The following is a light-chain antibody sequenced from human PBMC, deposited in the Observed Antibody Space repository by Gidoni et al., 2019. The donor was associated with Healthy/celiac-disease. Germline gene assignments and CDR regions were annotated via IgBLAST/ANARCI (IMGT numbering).Light chain of an antibody. V-gene: IGLV1-40*01. CDR2: GNS. CDR3: QSYDSSLSGSGAV. J-gene: IGLJ2*01. CDR1: SSNIGAGYD. Sequence: QSVLTPPPSVSGAPGQRVTISCTGSSSNIGAGYDVHWYQQLPGTAPKLLIYGNSNRPSGVPDRFSGSKSGTSASLAITGLQAEDEADYYCQSYDSSLSGSGAVFGGGTKLTVL.